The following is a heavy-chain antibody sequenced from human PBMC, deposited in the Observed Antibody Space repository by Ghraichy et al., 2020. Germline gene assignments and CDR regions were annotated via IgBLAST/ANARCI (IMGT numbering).Heavy chain of an antibody. D-gene: IGHD6-19*01. CDR2: IFYSGST. V-gene: IGHV4-59*01. J-gene: IGHJ4*02. CDR3: SRSAPRAVAGSDY. Sequence: ETLSLTCTVSGGSISSYYWSWIRQPPGKGLEWIGYIFYSGSTNYNPSLKSRVTISIDTSKTQFSLKLSSVTAADTAVYYCSRSAPRAVAGSDYWGQGTLVTVSS. CDR1: GGSISSYY.